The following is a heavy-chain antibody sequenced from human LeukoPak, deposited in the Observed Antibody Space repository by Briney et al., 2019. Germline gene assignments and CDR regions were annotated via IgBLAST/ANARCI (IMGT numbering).Heavy chain of an antibody. J-gene: IGHJ4*02. CDR2: INTDTGNP. CDR1: GYTFTSYA. CDR3: AREVVVTRFDY. D-gene: IGHD3-22*01. Sequence: ASVKVSCKASGYTFTSYAMNGVRQAPGQGLEGMGWINTDTGNPTYAQGFTGRFVFSLDTSVSTAYLQISSLKAEDTAVYYCAREVVVTRFDYWGQGTLVTVSS. V-gene: IGHV7-4-1*02.